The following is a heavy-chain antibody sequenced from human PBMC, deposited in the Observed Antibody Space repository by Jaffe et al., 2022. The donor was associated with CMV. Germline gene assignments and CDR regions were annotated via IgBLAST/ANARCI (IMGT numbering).Heavy chain of an antibody. CDR2: ISSSSSYI. CDR3: ARDLSEYYDFWSGWDYYYYYGMDV. CDR1: GFTFSSYS. V-gene: IGHV3-21*01. Sequence: EVQLVESGGGLVKPGGSLRLSCAASGFTFSSYSMNWVRQAPGKGLEWVSSISSSSSYIYYADSVKGRFTISRDNAKNSLYLQMNSLRAEDTAVYYCARDLSEYYDFWSGWDYYYYYGMDVWGQGTTVTVSS. J-gene: IGHJ6*02. D-gene: IGHD3-3*01.